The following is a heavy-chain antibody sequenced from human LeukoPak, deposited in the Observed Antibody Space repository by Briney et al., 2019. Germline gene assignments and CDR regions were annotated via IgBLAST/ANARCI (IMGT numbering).Heavy chain of an antibody. J-gene: IGHJ4*02. CDR2: INPSGGST. V-gene: IGHV1-46*01. CDR1: GYTFTSYY. Sequence: ASVKVSCKASGYTFTSYYMHWVRQAPGQGLEWMGIINPSGGSTSYAQKFQGRVTMTRDMSTSTVYMELSSLRSEDTAVYYCARTLCGGDCYSGYYFDYWGQGTLVTVSS. CDR3: ARTLCGGDCYSGYYFDY. D-gene: IGHD2-21*02.